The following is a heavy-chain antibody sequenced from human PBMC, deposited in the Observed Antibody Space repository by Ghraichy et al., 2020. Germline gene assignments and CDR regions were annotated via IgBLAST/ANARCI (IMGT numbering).Heavy chain of an antibody. D-gene: IGHD1-26*01. CDR1: GFTFSSYW. J-gene: IGHJ4*02. CDR3: ARDLSGSYDY. CDR2: INSDVSTT. Sequence: GGSLRLSCAASGFTFSSYWMHWVRQAPGKGLVWVSRINSDVSTTNYADSVKGRFTISRDNAKNTLYLQINSLRADDTAVYYCARDLSGSYDYWGQGTLVTVSS. V-gene: IGHV3-74*01.